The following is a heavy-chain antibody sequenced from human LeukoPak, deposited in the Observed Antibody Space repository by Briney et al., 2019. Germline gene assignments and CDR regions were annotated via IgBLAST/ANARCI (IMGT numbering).Heavy chain of an antibody. Sequence: GGTLRLSCAASGFTFSSYGMSWVRQAPGKGLEWVSAISGSGGSTYYADSVKGRFTISRDNSKNTLYLQMNSLRAEDTAVYYCAKGFRPAFDYWGQGTLVTVSS. V-gene: IGHV3-23*01. J-gene: IGHJ4*02. CDR3: AKGFRPAFDY. CDR1: GFTFSSYG. D-gene: IGHD3-10*01. CDR2: ISGSGGST.